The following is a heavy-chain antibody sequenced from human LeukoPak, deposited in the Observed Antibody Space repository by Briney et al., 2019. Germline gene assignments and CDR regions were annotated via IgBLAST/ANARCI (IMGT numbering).Heavy chain of an antibody. V-gene: IGHV3-23*01. CDR1: GFTFSDYA. D-gene: IGHD6-19*01. Sequence: GGSLRLSCAASGFTFSDYAMSWVRQAPGKGLEWVSIMSGSGGSAYYADSVKGRFTISRDGSTNTLFLQMISLRAGDTALYYCARSRSGSVAGTSDYWGQGTLVIVSS. CDR2: MSGSGGSA. J-gene: IGHJ4*02. CDR3: ARSRSGSVAGTSDY.